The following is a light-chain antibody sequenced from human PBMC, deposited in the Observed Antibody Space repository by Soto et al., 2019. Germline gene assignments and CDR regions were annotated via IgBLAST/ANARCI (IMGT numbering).Light chain of an antibody. CDR2: AAS. Sequence: DIQLTQSPSFLSASVGDRVTITCRASQGISSYLAWYQQKPGKAPKLLIYAASTLQSGVPSRFSGSGSVTEFTLTISNLQPEDFATYYCQQVNSYPRTFGQGNKVEIK. V-gene: IGKV1-9*01. J-gene: IGKJ1*01. CDR3: QQVNSYPRT. CDR1: QGISSY.